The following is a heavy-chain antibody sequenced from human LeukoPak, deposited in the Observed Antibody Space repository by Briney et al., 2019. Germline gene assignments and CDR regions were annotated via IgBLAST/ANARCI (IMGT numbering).Heavy chain of an antibody. CDR1: GYSLSSGYY. CDR2: VDHSGGT. J-gene: IGHJ3*02. D-gene: IGHD3-22*01. Sequence: SETLSLTCTVSGYSLSSGYYWGWIRQPPGKGLEWIGSVDHSGGTYYNPSLRSRVSISVDTSKNQFSLRLSSVTAADTAVYYCARCGFYDSSGYYTPDDFDIWGLGTMVTVSS. V-gene: IGHV4-38-2*02. CDR3: ARCGFYDSSGYYTPDDFDI.